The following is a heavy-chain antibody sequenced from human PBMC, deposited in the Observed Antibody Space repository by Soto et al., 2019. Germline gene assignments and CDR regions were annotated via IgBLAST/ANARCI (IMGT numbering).Heavy chain of an antibody. CDR2: IYHSGST. V-gene: IGHV4-30-2*01. Sequence: SETLSLTCAVSGGSISSGGYSWGWIRQPPGKGLEWIGYIYHSGSTYYNPSLKGRVTISVDRSKNQFSLKLSSVTAADTAVYYCARGYCSGGSCFSWFDPWGQGTLVTVSS. CDR1: GGSISSGGYS. J-gene: IGHJ5*02. CDR3: ARGYCSGGSCFSWFDP. D-gene: IGHD2-15*01.